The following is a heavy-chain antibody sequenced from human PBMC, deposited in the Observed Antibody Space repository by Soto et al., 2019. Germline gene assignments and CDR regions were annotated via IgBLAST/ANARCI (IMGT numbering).Heavy chain of an antibody. V-gene: IGHV4-34*01. CDR1: GGSFSVYY. CDR3: ARGDRLRTYGGNGQYYFDY. D-gene: IGHD4-17*01. Sequence: SETLSLTCAVYGGSFSVYYWSWIRHPPGKGLEWIGEINHSGSTNYNPSLKSRVTISVDTSKNQFSLKLSSVTAADTAVYYCARGDRLRTYGGNGQYYFDYWGQGTLVTVSS. J-gene: IGHJ4*02. CDR2: INHSGST.